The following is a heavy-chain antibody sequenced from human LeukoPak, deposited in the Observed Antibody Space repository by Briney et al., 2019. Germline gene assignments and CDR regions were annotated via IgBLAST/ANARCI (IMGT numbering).Heavy chain of an antibody. Sequence: GGSLRLSCAASGFTFSTYAMSWVRQAPGRGLEWVSVIGGSGGSTYYADSVKGRFTISRDNSKNTLYLQMNSLRAEDTAVYYCAKSSLVTTPLYYFDYWGQGTLVTVSS. J-gene: IGHJ4*02. CDR3: AKSSLVTTPLYYFDY. V-gene: IGHV3-23*01. D-gene: IGHD4-17*01. CDR2: IGGSGGST. CDR1: GFTFSTYA.